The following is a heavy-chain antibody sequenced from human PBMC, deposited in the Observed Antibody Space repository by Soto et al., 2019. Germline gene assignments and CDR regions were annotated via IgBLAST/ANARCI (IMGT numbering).Heavy chain of an antibody. J-gene: IGHJ4*02. D-gene: IGHD1-26*01. Sequence: EVQLVESGGGLVKPGESLRLSCAASGFTFNTYTMSLVRQAPGRGLEWVASISRTSNYIYYVDSVKGRFTISRDNAKNSLYLQMNSLRAEDTAVYYCRREEYDYWGQGTLVTVSS. CDR1: GFTFNTYT. V-gene: IGHV3-21*01. CDR2: ISRTSNYI. CDR3: RREEYDY.